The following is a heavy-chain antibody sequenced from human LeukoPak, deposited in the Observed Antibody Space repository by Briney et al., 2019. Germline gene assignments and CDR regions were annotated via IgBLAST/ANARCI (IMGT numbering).Heavy chain of an antibody. CDR2: IKQDGSEK. V-gene: IGHV3-7*01. CDR1: GFTFSSYA. D-gene: IGHD3-10*01. CDR3: ARVMKGLLWFGELRFAFDI. J-gene: IGHJ3*02. Sequence: GGSLRLSCAASGFTFSSYAMSWVRQAPGKGLEWVANIKQDGSEKYYVDSVKGRFTISRDNAKNSLYLQMNSLRAEDTAVYYCARVMKGLLWFGELRFAFDIWGQGTMVTVSS.